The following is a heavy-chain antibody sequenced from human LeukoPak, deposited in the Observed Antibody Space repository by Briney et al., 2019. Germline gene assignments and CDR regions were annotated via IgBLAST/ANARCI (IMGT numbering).Heavy chain of an antibody. CDR2: ISGSGGST. CDR3: AKDRKSYNSGVLDV. V-gene: IGHV3-23*01. D-gene: IGHD3-22*01. Sequence: GGSLRLSCAASGFTFSSYAMSWVRQAPGKGLEWVSAISGSGGSTYYADSVKGRFTISRDNSKNTLYLQMDSLRADDTAIYHCAKDRKSYNSGVLDVWGQGTTVTVSS. CDR1: GFTFSSYA. J-gene: IGHJ6*02.